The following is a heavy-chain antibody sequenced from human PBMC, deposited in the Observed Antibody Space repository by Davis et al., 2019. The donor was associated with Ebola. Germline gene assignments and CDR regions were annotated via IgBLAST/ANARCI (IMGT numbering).Heavy chain of an antibody. D-gene: IGHD3-9*01. CDR1: GFTFSSYA. CDR3: AKAPYDILTGYYKR. V-gene: IGHV3-23*01. J-gene: IGHJ4*02. CDR2: ISGSGGST. Sequence: GESLKISCAASGFTFSSYAMSWVRQAPGKGLEWVSAISGSGGSTYYADSVKGRFTISRDNSKNTLYLQMNSLRAEDTAVYYCAKAPYDILTGYYKRWGQGTLVTVSS.